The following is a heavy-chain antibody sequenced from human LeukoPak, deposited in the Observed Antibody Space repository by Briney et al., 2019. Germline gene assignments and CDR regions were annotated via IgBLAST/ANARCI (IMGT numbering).Heavy chain of an antibody. CDR1: GDSISNYY. J-gene: IGHJ5*02. CDR3: ARGAMVRGVNP. D-gene: IGHD3-10*01. V-gene: IGHV4-4*07. CDR2: IYTSGST. Sequence: TSETLSLTCTVSGDSISNYYWSWIRQPAGKGLEWIGRIYTSGSTNYNPSLRSRVTMSVDTSKNQFSLKLSSVTAADTAVYYCARGAMVRGVNPWGQGTLVTVSS.